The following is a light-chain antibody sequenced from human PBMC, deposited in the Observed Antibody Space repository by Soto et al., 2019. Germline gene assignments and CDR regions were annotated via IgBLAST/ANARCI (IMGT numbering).Light chain of an antibody. CDR1: SSNIGSNT. CDR2: SNN. V-gene: IGLV1-44*01. CDR3: AAWDDSLNGQWV. Sequence: QSVLTQPPSAYGTPRQRVTISCSGSSSNIGSNTVNWYQQLPGTAPKLHIYSNNQRPSGVPDRFCGSKSGTSASLAISGLQSEDEADYYCAAWDDSLNGQWVFGGGTKLTVL. J-gene: IGLJ3*02.